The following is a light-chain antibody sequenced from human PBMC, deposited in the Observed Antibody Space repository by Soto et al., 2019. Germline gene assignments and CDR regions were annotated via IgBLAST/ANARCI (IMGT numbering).Light chain of an antibody. CDR1: QSIRSN. CDR3: QQYSSSRT. J-gene: IGKJ1*01. Sequence: EIFLTQSPGTLSLSPGEIVSLSFRASQSIRSNLAWYQQRPGQAPRLLIYGGSSRATGIPVRFSGSGSETDFTLTITRLEPEDFAVYYCQQYSSSRTFGQGTKVDIK. V-gene: IGKV3-20*01. CDR2: GGS.